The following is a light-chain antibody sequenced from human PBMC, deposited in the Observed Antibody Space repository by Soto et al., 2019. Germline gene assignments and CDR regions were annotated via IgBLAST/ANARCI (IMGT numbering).Light chain of an antibody. J-gene: IGKJ1*01. V-gene: IGKV1-12*01. Sequence: IQMTQAPSSLSASLGDRVTIACQASQSISSWLAWYQQKPGKAPKLLIYAASTLQSGVPSRFSGSGSGTDFTLTISRLEPEDFAVYYCQQYGSSGTFGQGTK. CDR2: AAS. CDR1: QSISSW. CDR3: QQYGSSGT.